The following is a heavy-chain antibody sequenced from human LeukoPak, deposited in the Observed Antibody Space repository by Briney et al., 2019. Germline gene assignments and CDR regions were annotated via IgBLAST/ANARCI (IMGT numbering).Heavy chain of an antibody. D-gene: IGHD3-22*01. CDR3: ALEYYYDSGGYYFDS. CDR2: INPKSGGT. CDR1: GHTFTGCY. Sequence: ASVKVSCKASGHTFTGCYIHWVRQAPGQGLEWMGWINPKSGGTNYEQKFQGRVTMTSDTSISTAYMELSSLRSDDTAVYYCALEYYYDSGGYYFDSWGQGTLVTVSS. J-gene: IGHJ4*02. V-gene: IGHV1-2*02.